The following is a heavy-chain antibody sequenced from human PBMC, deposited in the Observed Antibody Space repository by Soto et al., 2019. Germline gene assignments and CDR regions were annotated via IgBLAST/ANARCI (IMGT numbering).Heavy chain of an antibody. CDR1: GYSFSDYD. CDR2: INPSGGRT. V-gene: IGHV1-46*01. CDR3: ARGGYSINYYGMDV. J-gene: IGHJ6*02. D-gene: IGHD5-18*01. Sequence: VQLGQSGAEVKKPGASVKVSCKASGYSFSDYDIHWLRQAPGQGLEWMGMINPSGGRTTYAQNFQGRVTMTRDTSTSTVYMEVTSLRSEDRAVYYCARGGYSINYYGMDVWGQGTTVIVSS.